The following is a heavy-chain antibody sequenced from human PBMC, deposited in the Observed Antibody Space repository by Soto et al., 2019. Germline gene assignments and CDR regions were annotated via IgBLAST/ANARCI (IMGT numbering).Heavy chain of an antibody. CDR2: IIPIFGTA. V-gene: IGHV1-69*01. CDR1: GGTFITYA. J-gene: IGHJ4*02. D-gene: IGHD5-12*01. Sequence: VQLVQSGAEVKKPGSSVRVSCKASGGTFITYAISWVRQAPGQGLEWMGGIIPIFGTANYAQKFQARVTITADESTSTAYMELSSLRSEDTAVYYCARTSEVATTNTVDYWGQGTLVTVSS. CDR3: ARTSEVATTNTVDY.